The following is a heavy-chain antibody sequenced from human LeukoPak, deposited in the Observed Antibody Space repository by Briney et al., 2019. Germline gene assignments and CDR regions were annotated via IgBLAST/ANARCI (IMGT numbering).Heavy chain of an antibody. Sequence: ASVKVSCKASGYTFTGYYMHWVRQAPGQGLEXXXXXXPNSGGTNYAQKFQGRVTMTRDTSISTAYMELSRLRSDDTAVYYCARAVNDILTGYADVGGYWGQGTLVTVSS. CDR1: GYTFTGYY. CDR3: ARAVNDILTGYADVGGY. CDR2: XXPNSGGT. D-gene: IGHD3-9*01. J-gene: IGHJ4*02. V-gene: IGHV1-2*02.